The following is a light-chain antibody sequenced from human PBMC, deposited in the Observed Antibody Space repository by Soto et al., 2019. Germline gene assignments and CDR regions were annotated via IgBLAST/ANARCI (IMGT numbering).Light chain of an antibody. J-gene: IGLJ1*01. CDR3: SSYTSSSTLRV. CDR1: RSDVGDYNY. CDR2: EVS. V-gene: IGLV2-14*01. Sequence: QSALTQPASVSGSPGQSITISCTGTRSDVGDYNYVSWYQQHPGKAPKLMIYEVSNRPSGVSYRFSGSKSGNTASLTISGLQAEDEADYYCSSYTSSSTLRVFGTGTKLTVL.